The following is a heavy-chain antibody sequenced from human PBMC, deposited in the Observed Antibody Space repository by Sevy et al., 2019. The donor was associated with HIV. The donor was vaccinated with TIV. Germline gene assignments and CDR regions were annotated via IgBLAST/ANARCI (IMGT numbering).Heavy chain of an antibody. Sequence: GGSLRLSCAASGFTFSSYAMHWVRQAPGKGLEWVAVISYDGSNKYYADSVKGRFTISRGNSMNTQYLQMNSLVGEDTAVYYCAGEAPRDYSKDLRGFDIWGQGTMVTVSS. CDR2: ISYDGSNK. CDR1: GFTFSSYA. V-gene: IGHV3-30-3*01. D-gene: IGHD4-4*01. CDR3: AGEAPRDYSKDLRGFDI. J-gene: IGHJ3*02.